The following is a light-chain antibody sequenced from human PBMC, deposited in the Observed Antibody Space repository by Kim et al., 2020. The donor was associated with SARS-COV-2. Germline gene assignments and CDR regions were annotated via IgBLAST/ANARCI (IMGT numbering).Light chain of an antibody. J-gene: IGLJ1*01. V-gene: IGLV3-25*03. CDR3: QSADGSGTYV. Sequence: VSPGQAARITCSGDALPEKQTYWYQQKSGQAPLLLIYKDSERPSGIPGRFSGSSSGTTVTLTISGVQAEDVADYYCQSADGSGTYVFGTGTKVTVL. CDR2: KDS. CDR1: ALPEKQ.